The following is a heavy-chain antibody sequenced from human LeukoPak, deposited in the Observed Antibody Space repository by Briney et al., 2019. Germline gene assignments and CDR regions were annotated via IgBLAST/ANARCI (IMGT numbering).Heavy chain of an antibody. CDR3: ASLYDTTGRRNWFDP. CDR1: GGSISSSSYY. V-gene: IGHV4-39*01. CDR2: IYYSGNT. D-gene: IGHD3-22*01. J-gene: IGHJ5*02. Sequence: PSETLSLTCTVSGGSISSSSYYWGWIRQPPGKGLEWIGSIYYSGNTYYNPSLKSRVTISVDTSKNQFSLKLSSVTAADTAVYYCASLYDTTGRRNWFDPWGQGTLVTVSS.